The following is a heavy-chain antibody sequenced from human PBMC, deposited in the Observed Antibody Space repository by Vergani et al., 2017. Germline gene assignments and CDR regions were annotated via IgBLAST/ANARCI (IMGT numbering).Heavy chain of an antibody. Sequence: EVQLLESGGGLVQPGGSLRLSCAASGFTFSSYAMSWVRQAPEKGLEWVSAISGSGGSTYYADSVKGRFTISRDNSKNTLYLQMNSLRAEDTAVYYCARDTVVGSDNWFDPWGQGTLVTVSS. CDR1: GFTFSSYA. CDR2: ISGSGGST. J-gene: IGHJ5*02. D-gene: IGHD2-15*01. V-gene: IGHV3-23*01. CDR3: ARDTVVGSDNWFDP.